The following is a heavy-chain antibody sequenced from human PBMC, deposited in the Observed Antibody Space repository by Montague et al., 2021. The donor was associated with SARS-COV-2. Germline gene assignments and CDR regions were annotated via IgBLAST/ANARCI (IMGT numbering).Heavy chain of an antibody. J-gene: IGHJ4*02. CDR1: GGSISSYY. CDR3: ARVFPRWLQLDPYFDY. D-gene: IGHD5-24*01. CDR2: IYYSGST. V-gene: IGHV4-59*01. Sequence: SETPSLTCTVSGGSISSYYWSWIRQPPGKGLEWIGYIYYSGSTNYNPSLKSRVTISVDTSKNQFSLKLSSVTAADTAVYYCARVFPRWLQLDPYFDYWGQGTLVTVSS.